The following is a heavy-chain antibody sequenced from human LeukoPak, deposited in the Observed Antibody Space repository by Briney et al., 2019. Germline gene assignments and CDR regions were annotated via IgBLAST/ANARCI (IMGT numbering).Heavy chain of an antibody. J-gene: IGHJ4*02. D-gene: IGHD3-10*01. Sequence: PGGSLRLSCAAPGFTLGNYAMTWARQAPGKGRKWVSAITGSGGSTYYADSVKGRFTISRDNSKNTLYLQMDGLRAEDTAVYYCAKDRTYYYGSGSYPAGDYWGQGTLVTVSS. CDR1: GFTLGNYA. CDR3: AKDRTYYYGSGSYPAGDY. V-gene: IGHV3-23*01. CDR2: ITGSGGST.